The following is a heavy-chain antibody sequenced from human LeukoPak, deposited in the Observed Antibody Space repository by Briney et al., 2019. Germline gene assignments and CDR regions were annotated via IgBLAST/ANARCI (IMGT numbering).Heavy chain of an antibody. Sequence: ESLKISCKGSGYSFSSYWIGWVRQMPGKGLEWMGIIYPGDSDTRYSPSFQGQVTISADKSSSTAYLQWSSLKASDTAMYYCASSRRYYYDSSGYYNAYFDYWGQGTLVTVSS. CDR3: ASSRRYYYDSSGYYNAYFDY. CDR1: GYSFSSYW. V-gene: IGHV5-51*01. D-gene: IGHD3-22*01. CDR2: IYPGDSDT. J-gene: IGHJ4*02.